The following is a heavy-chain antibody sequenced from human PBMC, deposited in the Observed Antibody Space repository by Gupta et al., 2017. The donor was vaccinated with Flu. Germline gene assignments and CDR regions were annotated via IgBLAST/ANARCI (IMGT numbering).Heavy chain of an antibody. CDR3: AKSFWDYYYGMDV. J-gene: IGHJ6*02. Sequence: EVQLVESGGGLVKPGGSLRLSCAASGFTFSDYSMNWVRQAPGKGLEWVSSISNRNSYIYYADSVKGRFTISRDNAKNSLYLQMNSLRVEDTAVYFCAKSFWDYYYGMDVCGQGTTVTVSS. D-gene: IGHD3-3*01. CDR2: ISNRNSYI. CDR1: GFTFSDYS. V-gene: IGHV3-21*01.